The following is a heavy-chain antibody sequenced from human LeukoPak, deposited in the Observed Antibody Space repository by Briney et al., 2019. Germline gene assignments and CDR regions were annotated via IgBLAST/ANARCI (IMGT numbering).Heavy chain of an antibody. Sequence: SQTLSLTCAISGDSVSSNSAAWNWIGQPPSRGPEWLGRTYYRSKWYNDYAVSVKSRITINPDTSKNHFSLQLNSVTPEDAAVYYCARGVSSAWPFDYWGQGTLVTVSS. V-gene: IGHV6-1*01. CDR2: TYYRSKWYN. CDR3: ARGVSSAWPFDY. D-gene: IGHD6-19*01. CDR1: GDSVSSNSAA. J-gene: IGHJ4*02.